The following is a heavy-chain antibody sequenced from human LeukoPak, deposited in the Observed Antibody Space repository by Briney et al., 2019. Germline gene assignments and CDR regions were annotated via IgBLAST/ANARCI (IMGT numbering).Heavy chain of an antibody. CDR1: GFTFDSYA. J-gene: IGHJ3*01. CDR2: ISGGGAKT. D-gene: IGHD3-10*02. CDR3: AKCSASYDNDAFDV. Sequence: GGSLRLSCAASGFTFDSYAMNWVRQAPGKGLEWVSFISGGGAKTRYADSVKGQFTISRDNSKNTLYLQMDILRHEDTAIYYCAKCSASYDNDAFDVWGQGTMVSVSS. V-gene: IGHV3-23*01.